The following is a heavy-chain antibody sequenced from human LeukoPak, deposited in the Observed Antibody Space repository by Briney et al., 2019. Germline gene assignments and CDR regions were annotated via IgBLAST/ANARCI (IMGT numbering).Heavy chain of an antibody. CDR2: IYTSGST. Sequence: SETLSLTCTVSGGSISSYYWSWIRQPAGKGLEWIGRIYTSGSTNYNPSLKSRVTMSVDTSKNQFSLKLSSVTAADTAVYYCARVGPIHDYDSSGYHDYWGQGTLVTVSS. J-gene: IGHJ4*02. D-gene: IGHD3-22*01. CDR1: GGSISSYY. V-gene: IGHV4-4*07. CDR3: ARVGPIHDYDSSGYHDY.